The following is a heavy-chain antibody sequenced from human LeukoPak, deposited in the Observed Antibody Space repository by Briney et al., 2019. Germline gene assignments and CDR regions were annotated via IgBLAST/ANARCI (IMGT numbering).Heavy chain of an antibody. Sequence: GXGLXXVAVIPYDGSNKYYADSVKGRFTISRDNSKNTLYLQMNSLRAEDTAVYYCATLIVGATPFDYWGQGTLVTVSS. CDR3: ATLIVGATPFDY. V-gene: IGHV3-30*03. J-gene: IGHJ4*02. CDR2: IPYDGSNK. D-gene: IGHD1-26*01.